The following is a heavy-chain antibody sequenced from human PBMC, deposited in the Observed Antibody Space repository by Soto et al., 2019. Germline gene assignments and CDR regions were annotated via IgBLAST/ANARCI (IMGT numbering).Heavy chain of an antibody. Sequence: PGGSLRLSCAASGFTFSDYYMNWIRQAPGKGLEWVSHISSSSSYTNYADSVEGRFTISRDNAKNSLYLQMIGLRAEDTAVYYCARDQFPIWFGETLNTMDVWGQGTTVTVSS. CDR3: ARDQFPIWFGETLNTMDV. V-gene: IGHV3-11*05. D-gene: IGHD3-10*01. J-gene: IGHJ6*02. CDR1: GFTFSDYY. CDR2: ISSSSSYT.